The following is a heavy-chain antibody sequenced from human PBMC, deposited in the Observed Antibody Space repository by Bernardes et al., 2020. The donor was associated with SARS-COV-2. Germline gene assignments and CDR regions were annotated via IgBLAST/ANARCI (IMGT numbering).Heavy chain of an antibody. CDR2: INSDGRTT. CDR3: ARRVSGDGYYYFDY. D-gene: IGHD5-12*01. CDR1: GFTFSSYA. Sequence: GGSLRLSCAASGFTFSSYAMSWVRQAPGKGLVWVSRINSDGRTTSYADSVKGRFTISRDNAKNTLYLQMNSLRAEDTAVYSCARRVSGDGYYYFDYWGQGTLVTVSS. V-gene: IGHV3-74*01. J-gene: IGHJ4*02.